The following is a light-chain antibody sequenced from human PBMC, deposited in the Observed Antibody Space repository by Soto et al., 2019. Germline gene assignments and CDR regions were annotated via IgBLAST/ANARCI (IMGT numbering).Light chain of an antibody. CDR1: QSVSSSY. Sequence: EIVLTQSAGTLSLSPGERATLSCRASQSVSSSYLAWYQQKPGQAPRLLIYGASSRATRIPDRYSGSGSGTDFTLTITRVEPDDFAVYYCHQYGSSPFTFGQATKLEL. V-gene: IGKV3-20*01. CDR3: HQYGSSPFT. J-gene: IGKJ2*01. CDR2: GAS.